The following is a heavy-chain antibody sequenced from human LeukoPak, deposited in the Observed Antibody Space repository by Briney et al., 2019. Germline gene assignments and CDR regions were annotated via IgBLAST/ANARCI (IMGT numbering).Heavy chain of an antibody. Sequence: PSETLSLTCTVSGGSISSYYWSWIRQPPGKGLEWIGYIYYSGSTNYNPSLKSRVTISVDTSKNQFSLKLSSVTAADTAVYYCARDRYNGSYLDYWGQGTLVTVSS. V-gene: IGHV4-59*01. CDR2: IYYSGST. D-gene: IGHD1-26*01. J-gene: IGHJ4*02. CDR3: ARDRYNGSYLDY. CDR1: GGSISSYY.